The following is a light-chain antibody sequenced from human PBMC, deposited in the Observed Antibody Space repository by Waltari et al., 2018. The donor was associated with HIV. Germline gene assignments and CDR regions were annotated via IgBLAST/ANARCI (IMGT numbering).Light chain of an antibody. CDR3: QQYNNLIS. Sequence: DIQMTQSPSSLSASVGDRVTITCQASQHISNYLNWYQVKSGKAPKLLIYYASNLQTGVPSRCIGSGSGTDFTFTISSLQPEDIAIYYCQQYNNLISFGQGTRLEIK. CDR2: YAS. J-gene: IGKJ5*01. V-gene: IGKV1-33*01. CDR1: QHISNY.